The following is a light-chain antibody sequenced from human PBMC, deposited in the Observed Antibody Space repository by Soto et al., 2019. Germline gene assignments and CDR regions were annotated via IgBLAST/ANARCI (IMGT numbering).Light chain of an antibody. J-gene: IGLJ3*02. Sequence: QSVLTQAPSASGTPGQRVTISCSGSSSNIGSNTVNWYQQLPGTAPKLLIYNNAQRPSGDPDRFSGSKSGTSASLAIGGLQSEDEADYYCAVWDDSLNGWVFGGGTKLTVL. CDR2: NNA. CDR3: AVWDDSLNGWV. CDR1: SSNIGSNT. V-gene: IGLV1-44*01.